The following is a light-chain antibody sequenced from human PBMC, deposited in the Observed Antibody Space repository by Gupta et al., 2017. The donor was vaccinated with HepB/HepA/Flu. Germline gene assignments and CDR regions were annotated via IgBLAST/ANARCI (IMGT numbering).Light chain of an antibody. V-gene: IGKV3-15*01. CDR2: GAS. Sequence: DMVLTQSPATLSVCPGERATLSCRASQSVISNLAWYHQKPGQAPRLLIDGASSRSTGIPARFSGSGSWTEVTLTISSLQSEDFVVYYCQQYNNWPPWTFGQGTKVEIK. J-gene: IGKJ1*01. CDR3: QQYNNWPPWT. CDR1: QSVISN.